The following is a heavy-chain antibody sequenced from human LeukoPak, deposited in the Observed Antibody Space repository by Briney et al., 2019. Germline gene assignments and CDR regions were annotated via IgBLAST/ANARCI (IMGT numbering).Heavy chain of an antibody. D-gene: IGHD3-22*01. CDR2: IYYSGST. CDR1: GGSISSSSYY. J-gene: IGHJ4*02. Sequence: SETLSLTCTVSGGSISSSSYYWGWIRQPPGKGLEWIGSIYYSGSTYYNPSLKSRVTISVDTSKNQFSLKLSSVTAADTAVYYCARELDYYDSSGLDYWGQGTLVTVSS. V-gene: IGHV4-39*02. CDR3: ARELDYYDSSGLDY.